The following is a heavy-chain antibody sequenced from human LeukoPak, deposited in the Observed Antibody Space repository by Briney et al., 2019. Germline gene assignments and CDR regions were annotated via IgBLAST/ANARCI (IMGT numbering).Heavy chain of an antibody. CDR3: ARESIAAAGSYLFDY. J-gene: IGHJ4*02. CDR2: IYTSGST. CDR1: GGSISSYS. D-gene: IGHD6-13*01. V-gene: IGHV4-4*07. Sequence: PSETLSLTCTASGGSISSYSSSWIRQPPGQGLEWIGRIYTSGSTNYNPSLKSRVTMSVDTSKNQFSLKLSSVTSTHTAVYYCARESIAAAGSYLFDYWGQGTLVTVSS.